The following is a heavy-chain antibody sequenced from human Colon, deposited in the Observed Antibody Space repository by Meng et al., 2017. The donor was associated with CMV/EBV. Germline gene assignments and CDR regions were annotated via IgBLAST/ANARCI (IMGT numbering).Heavy chain of an antibody. Sequence: GESLKISCAASGFNFSNYWMSWVRQAPGKGLEWVANIKYDGSETHYVDSLRGRFTISRDNAKNSLFLQINSLRPEDTGIYYCTRSRQDDYWGQGTLVTVSS. CDR1: GFNFSNYW. V-gene: IGHV3-7*01. CDR3: TRSRQDDY. J-gene: IGHJ4*02. CDR2: IKYDGSET.